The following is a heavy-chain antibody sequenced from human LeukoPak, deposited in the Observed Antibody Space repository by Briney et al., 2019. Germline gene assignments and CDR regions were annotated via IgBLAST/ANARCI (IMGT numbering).Heavy chain of an antibody. J-gene: IGHJ4*02. CDR3: ARGGGAAGYDNEFDY. CDR1: GGSIGSYY. V-gene: IGHV4-59*01. D-gene: IGHD5-12*01. Sequence: PSETLSLTCTVSGGSIGSYYWSWIRQPPGEGLEWIGYIYYTGNTNFNPSLKSRVTISVGTSKNQFPLKLTSVTAADAAVYYCARGGGAAGYDNEFDYWGQGALVTVSS. CDR2: IYYTGNT.